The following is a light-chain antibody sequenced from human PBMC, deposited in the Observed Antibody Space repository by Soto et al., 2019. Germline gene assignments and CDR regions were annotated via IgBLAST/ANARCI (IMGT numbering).Light chain of an antibody. CDR2: DVT. J-gene: IGLJ1*01. CDR3: NSYTSSSTYV. Sequence: QSALTQPASVSGSPGQSITISCTGTSSDVGGFNYVSWYQQHPGKAPKLMIYDVTNRPSGVSYRFSGSKSGNTASLTISGLPADNKADYFCNSYTSSSTYVFGTGTKLTVL. V-gene: IGLV2-14*03. CDR1: SSDVGGFNY.